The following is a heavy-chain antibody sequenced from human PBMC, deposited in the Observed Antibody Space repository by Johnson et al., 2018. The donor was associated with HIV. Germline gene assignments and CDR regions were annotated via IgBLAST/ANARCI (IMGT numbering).Heavy chain of an antibody. J-gene: IGHJ3*02. D-gene: IGHD2-8*01. CDR2: IRYDGSDK. CDR3: AKAGGVLMVYAWETDAFDI. Sequence: VQLLESGGALVQPGGSLRLSCAASGFTFSSYGMHWVRQAPGKGLEWVAFIRYDGSDKYYADSVKGRFTISRDNSKNTLYLQMNSLRAEDTAVYYCAKAGGVLMVYAWETDAFDIWGQGTMVTVSS. CDR1: GFTFSSYG. V-gene: IGHV3-30*02.